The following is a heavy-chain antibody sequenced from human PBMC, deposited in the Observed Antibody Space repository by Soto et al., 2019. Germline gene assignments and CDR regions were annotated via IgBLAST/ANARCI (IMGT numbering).Heavy chain of an antibody. J-gene: IGHJ4*02. CDR3: AGIRLDYFDY. V-gene: IGHV4-31*03. CDR2: IYYSGST. Sequence: TLSLTSTFSGCSISSGCYYWSWIRQHPGKGLEWIGYIYYSGSTYYNPSLKSRVTISVDTSKNQFSLKLSSVTAADTAVYYCAGIRLDYFDYWGQGTLVTVS. CDR1: GCSISSGCYY.